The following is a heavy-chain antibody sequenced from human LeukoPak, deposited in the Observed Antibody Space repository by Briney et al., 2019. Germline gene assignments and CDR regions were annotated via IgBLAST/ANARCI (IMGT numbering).Heavy chain of an antibody. Sequence: SETLSLTCTVSGGSISSYCWSWIRQPPGKGLEWIGYIDYSGSTNYNSPLKSRVTISVDTSKNQFSLKLSSVTAADTAVYYCAKPGTKVRGGSLFEPRGQGTLVTVSS. CDR3: AKPGTKVRGGSLFEP. D-gene: IGHD3-10*01. CDR2: IDYSGST. J-gene: IGHJ5*02. CDR1: GGSISSYC. V-gene: IGHV4-59*08.